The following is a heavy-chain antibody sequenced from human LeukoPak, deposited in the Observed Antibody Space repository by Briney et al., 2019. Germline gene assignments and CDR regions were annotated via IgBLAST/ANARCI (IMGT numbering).Heavy chain of an antibody. CDR3: ARGLDY. J-gene: IGHJ4*02. Sequence: GGSLRLSCAASGFTFTNYWMDWVRQAPGKGLEWVANVNQDGSGKYYVDSVKGRFTISRDNAKNSLSLQMDSLRAEDTALYYCARGLDYWGQGTLVTVSS. V-gene: IGHV3-7*01. CDR1: GFTFTNYW. CDR2: VNQDGSGK.